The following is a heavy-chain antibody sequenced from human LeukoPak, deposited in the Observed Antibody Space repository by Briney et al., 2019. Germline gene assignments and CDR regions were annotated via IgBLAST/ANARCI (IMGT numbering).Heavy chain of an antibody. D-gene: IGHD2-15*01. CDR2: ISWNSGNI. CDR3: ARDRLPSNYRGLDV. V-gene: IGHV3-9*01. J-gene: IGHJ6*02. CDR1: GFTFDDYA. Sequence: GGSLRLSCAGSGFTFDDYAMHWVRQAPGKGLEWVSGISWNSGNIGYADSVKGRFTISRDNAKNSLYLQMNSLRAEDTAVYYCARDRLPSNYRGLDVWGQGTTVTVSS.